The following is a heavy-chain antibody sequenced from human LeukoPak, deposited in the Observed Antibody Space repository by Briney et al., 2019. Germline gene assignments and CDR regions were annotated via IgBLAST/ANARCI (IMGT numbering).Heavy chain of an antibody. CDR1: GGSISSSSEY. CDR2: IYYSGTT. CDR3: ARPYGGNPGYFDY. J-gene: IGHJ4*02. V-gene: IGHV4-39*01. Sequence: NPSETLSLTCTISGGSISSSSEYCGWIRQPPGKGLEWIGNIYYSGTTYYNPSLKSRVTISVDTSKSQFSLKLSSVTAADTAVYYCARPYGGNPGYFDYWGQGTLVTVPS. D-gene: IGHD4-23*01.